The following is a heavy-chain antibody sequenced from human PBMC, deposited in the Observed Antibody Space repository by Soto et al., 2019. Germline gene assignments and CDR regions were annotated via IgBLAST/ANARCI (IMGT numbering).Heavy chain of an antibody. CDR2: IYHSGST. J-gene: IGHJ5*02. CDR3: AREYGATDPFDP. Sequence: QVQLQESGPGLVKPSGTLSLTCAVSGGSISSSNWWSWVRQPPGKGLEWIGEIYHSGSTNYNPSLKNRVTISVDKSKNQFALKLSSVTAADTAVYYCAREYGATDPFDPWGQGTLVTVSS. CDR1: GGSISSSNW. V-gene: IGHV4-4*02. D-gene: IGHD4-4*01.